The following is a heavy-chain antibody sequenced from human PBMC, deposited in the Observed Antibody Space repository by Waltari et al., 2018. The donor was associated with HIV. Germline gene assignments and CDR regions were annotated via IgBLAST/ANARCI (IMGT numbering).Heavy chain of an antibody. Sequence: EVQLVESGGGLVQPGRSLRLSCATSGFTFAEYAMHWVRKAPEKGRGWVSVVNWNSANIGYADSVKGRFTISRDNAKNSLYLQMNSLRPEDTALYYCAKATSSITIFGIVIGYFDYWGQGTLVTVSS. D-gene: IGHD3-3*01. V-gene: IGHV3-9*01. CDR2: VNWNSANI. CDR1: GFTFAEYA. J-gene: IGHJ4*02. CDR3: AKATSSITIFGIVIGYFDY.